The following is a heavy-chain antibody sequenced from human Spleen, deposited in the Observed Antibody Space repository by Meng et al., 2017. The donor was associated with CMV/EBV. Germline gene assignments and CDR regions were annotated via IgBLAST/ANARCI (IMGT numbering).Heavy chain of an antibody. CDR3: ATKWLHYFDY. Sequence: LSCAASGFTCSSYAMGWVRQAPGKGLEWVSAISGSGGSTYYADSVKGRFTISRDNSKNTLYLQMNSLRAEDTAVYYCATKWLHYFDYWGQGTLVTVSS. D-gene: IGHD3-22*01. CDR2: ISGSGGST. CDR1: GFTCSSYA. J-gene: IGHJ4*02. V-gene: IGHV3-23*01.